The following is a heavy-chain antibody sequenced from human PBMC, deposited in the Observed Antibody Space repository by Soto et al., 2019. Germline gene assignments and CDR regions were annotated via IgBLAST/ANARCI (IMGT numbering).Heavy chain of an antibody. CDR3: ARGSGYYYWDDY. D-gene: IGHD3-22*01. CDR1: GGTFSSYA. CDR2: IIPIFGTA. Sequence: SVKVSCKSSGGTFSSYAISCVRQAPGQGLEWMGGIIPIFGTANYAQKFQGRVTITRDTSASTAYMELSSLRSEDTAVYYCARGSGYYYWDDYWGQGTLVTVSS. J-gene: IGHJ4*02. V-gene: IGHV1-69*05.